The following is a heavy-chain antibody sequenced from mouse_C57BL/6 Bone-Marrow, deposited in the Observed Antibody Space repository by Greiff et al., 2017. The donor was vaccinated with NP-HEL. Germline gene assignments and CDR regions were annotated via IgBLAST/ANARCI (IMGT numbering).Heavy chain of an antibody. CDR2: IWSDGST. D-gene: IGHD1-1*01. J-gene: IGHJ4*01. CDR1: GFSLTSYG. CDR3: ARHDYYGRRAMDY. V-gene: IGHV2-6-1*01. Sequence: VKVVESGPGLVAPSQSLSITCTVSGFSLTSYGVHWVRQPPGKGLAWLVVIWSDGSTTYNSALKSRLSISKDNSKSQVFLKMNSLQTDDTAMYYCARHDYYGRRAMDYWGQGTSVTVSS.